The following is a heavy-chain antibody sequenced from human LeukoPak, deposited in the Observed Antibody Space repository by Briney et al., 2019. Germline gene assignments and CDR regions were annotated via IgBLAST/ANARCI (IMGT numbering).Heavy chain of an antibody. D-gene: IGHD4-23*01. CDR1: GYTFTNYA. CDR2: TNGATGNT. Sequence: ASVKVSCKASGYTFTNYALHWVRQAPGQSLEWMGWTNGATGNTIFSQDFQGRLTITIDTSASTGYVELSSLRSEDTAVYYCARSPGGNARTWLDYWGQGTLVTVSS. CDR3: ARSPGGNARTWLDY. V-gene: IGHV1-3*02. J-gene: IGHJ4*02.